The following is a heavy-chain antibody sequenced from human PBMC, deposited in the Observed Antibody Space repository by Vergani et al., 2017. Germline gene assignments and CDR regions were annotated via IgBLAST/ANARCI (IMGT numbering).Heavy chain of an antibody. J-gene: IGHJ6*02. D-gene: IGHD3-3*01. V-gene: IGHV3-9*01. CDR2: ISWNGGSI. CDR1: GFTFDDYS. CDR3: AKDLRFLVHYGMDV. Sequence: EVQLVESGGGLVQPGRSLRLSCAASGFTFDDYSMHWVRQAPGKGLEWVSGISWNGGSIGYADSVKGRFTISRDNAKNSLYLQMNSLRAEDTALYYCAKDLRFLVHYGMDVWGQGTTVTVSS.